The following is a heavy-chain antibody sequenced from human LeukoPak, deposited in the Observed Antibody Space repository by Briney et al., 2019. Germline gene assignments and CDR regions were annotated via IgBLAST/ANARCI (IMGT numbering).Heavy chain of an antibody. J-gene: IGHJ5*02. CDR1: GFTFSSYS. D-gene: IGHD3-22*01. CDR2: ISSISSYI. Sequence: GGSLRLSCAASGFTFSSYSMNWVRQAPAKGLGWVSSISSISSYIYYADSVKGRFTISRDNAKNSLYLQMNSLRAEDTAVCYCAREYYYDSSGTPGPWGQGTLVTVSS. V-gene: IGHV3-21*01. CDR3: AREYYYDSSGTPGP.